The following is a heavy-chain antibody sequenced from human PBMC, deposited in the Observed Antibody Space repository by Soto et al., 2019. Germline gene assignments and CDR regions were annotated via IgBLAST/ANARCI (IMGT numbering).Heavy chain of an antibody. CDR3: ARVAVAARPRWYNWFDP. D-gene: IGHD2-15*01. CDR2: MNPNSGET. J-gene: IGHJ5*02. V-gene: IGHV1-8*01. Sequence: QEQLVQSGAEVKKPGASVKVSCKTSGYTFTDYDINWVRQATGKGLEWIGWMNPNSGETGYGQKFQGRVTMTRSASLSTAYLELSSLRSEDTAVYYCARVAVAARPRWYNWFDPWGQGTLVTVSS. CDR1: GYTFTDYD.